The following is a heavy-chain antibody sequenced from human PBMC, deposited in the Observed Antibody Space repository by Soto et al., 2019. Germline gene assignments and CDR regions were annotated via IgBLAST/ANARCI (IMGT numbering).Heavy chain of an antibody. D-gene: IGHD2-21*01. V-gene: IGHV3-15*07. CDR2: IKSKTDGGTT. Sequence: EVQLVESGGGLVKPGGSLRLSCAASGFTFSDAWMNWVRQAPGKGLEWVGRIKSKTDGGTTDYAAPVKGRFTISRDDSKSTLFLQMNGRKTEDTAVYYCTRLTPNQSYWGRGTLVTVSS. CDR1: GFTFSDAW. CDR3: TRLTPNQSY. J-gene: IGHJ4*02.